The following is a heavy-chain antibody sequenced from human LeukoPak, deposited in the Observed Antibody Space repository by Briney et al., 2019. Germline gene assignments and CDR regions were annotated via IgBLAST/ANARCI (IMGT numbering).Heavy chain of an antibody. CDR2: IKEDGSEK. D-gene: IGHD4-17*01. J-gene: IGHJ2*01. CDR1: RFTFSDYY. Sequence: GGSLRLSCAASRFTFSDYYMTWVRQAPGRGLEWVANIKEDGSEKNYVDSVKGRFTISRDNAKNSVYLLLNSLTPEDTAVYYCARDLRAGGTWSYGVYFDLWGRGTLVTDSS. V-gene: IGHV3-7*01. CDR3: ARDLRAGGTWSYGVYFDL.